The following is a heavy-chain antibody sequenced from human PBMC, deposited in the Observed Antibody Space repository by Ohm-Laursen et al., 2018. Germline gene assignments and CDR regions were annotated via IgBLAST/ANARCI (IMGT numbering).Heavy chain of an antibody. CDR2: INHSGST. CDR3: ARGELYSSGWFRF. D-gene: IGHD6-19*01. Sequence: TLSLTCAVYGGSFSGYYWSWIRQPPGKGLEWIGEINHSGSTNYNPSLKSRVTISVDTSKNQFSLKLSSVTAADTAVYYCARGELYSSGWFRFWGQGTTVTVSS. V-gene: IGHV4-34*01. J-gene: IGHJ6*02. CDR1: GGSFSGYY.